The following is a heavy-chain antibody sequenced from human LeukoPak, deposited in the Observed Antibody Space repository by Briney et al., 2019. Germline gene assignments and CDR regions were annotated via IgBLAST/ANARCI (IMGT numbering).Heavy chain of an antibody. CDR1: GGSISSYY. J-gene: IGHJ6*03. CDR2: IYYSGST. CDR3: ARELLFLSYHYYMDV. Sequence: SETLSLTCTVSGGSISSYYWSWIRQPPGKGLEWIGYIYYSGSTNYNPSLKSRVTISVDTSKNQFSLKLSSVTAADTAVYYCARELLFLSYHYYMDVWGKGTTVTVSS. V-gene: IGHV4-59*01. D-gene: IGHD2/OR15-2a*01.